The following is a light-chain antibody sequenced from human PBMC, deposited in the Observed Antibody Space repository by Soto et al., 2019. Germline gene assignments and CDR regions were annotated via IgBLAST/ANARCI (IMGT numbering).Light chain of an antibody. Sequence: EIVLTQSPGTLSLSPGERATLACRASQSVNSNYLAWYQQKPGQSPRVLLYGTSSRATGIPDRFSGSGSGTDFTLTISRLEPEDIAVYYCQQYDISFRTFRQGTKVEIK. J-gene: IGKJ1*01. CDR1: QSVNSNY. CDR3: QQYDISFRT. CDR2: GTS. V-gene: IGKV3-20*01.